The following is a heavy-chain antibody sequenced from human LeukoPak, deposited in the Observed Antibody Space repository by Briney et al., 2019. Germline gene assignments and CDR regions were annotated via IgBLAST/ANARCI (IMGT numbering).Heavy chain of an antibody. Sequence: TSETLSLTCAVYGGSFSGYYWSWIRQPAGKGLEWIGRIYTSGSTNYNPSLKSRVTISVDTSKNQFSLKLSPVTAADTAVYYCARGLRGGKLRPSYYFDYWGQGTLVTVSS. V-gene: IGHV4-59*10. CDR2: IYTSGST. CDR3: ARGLRGGKLRPSYYFDY. J-gene: IGHJ4*02. CDR1: GGSFSGYY. D-gene: IGHD2-15*01.